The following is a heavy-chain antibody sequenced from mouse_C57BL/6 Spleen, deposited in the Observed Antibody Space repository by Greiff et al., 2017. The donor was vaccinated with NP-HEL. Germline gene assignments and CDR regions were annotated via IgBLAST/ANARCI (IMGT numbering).Heavy chain of an antibody. CDR3: ARGGVTTGYWYFDV. Sequence: QVQLQQPGAELVRPGSSVKLSCKASGYTFTSYWMHWVKQRPIQGLEWIGNIDPSDSETHYNQKFKDKATLTVDKSSSTAYMQLSSLTSEDSAVYYCARGGVTTGYWYFDVWGTGTTVTVSS. D-gene: IGHD1-1*01. V-gene: IGHV1-52*01. CDR2: IDPSDSET. CDR1: GYTFTSYW. J-gene: IGHJ1*03.